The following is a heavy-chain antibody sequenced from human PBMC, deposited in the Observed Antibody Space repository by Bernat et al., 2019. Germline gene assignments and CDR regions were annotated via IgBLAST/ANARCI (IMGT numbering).Heavy chain of an antibody. CDR2: IKSKTDGGTT. CDR3: TTEEGATTYFDY. V-gene: IGHV3-15*07. Sequence: EVQLVESGGGLVKPGGSLRLSCAASGFTFSNAWMNWVRQAPGKGLEWVGRIKSKTDGGTTDYAAPVKDRFTISRDDSKNTLYLQMNSLKTEDTAVYYCTTEEGATTYFDYWGQGTLVTVSS. J-gene: IGHJ4*02. CDR1: GFTFSNAW. D-gene: IGHD1-26*01.